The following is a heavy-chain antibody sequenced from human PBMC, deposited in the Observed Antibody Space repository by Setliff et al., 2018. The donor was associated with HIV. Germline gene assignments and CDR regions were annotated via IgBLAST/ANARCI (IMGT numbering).Heavy chain of an antibody. V-gene: IGHV3-30*18. CDR3: AKVEMGSYLDY. Sequence: RLSCAASGFNFRSYGMHWVRQAPGKGLEWVADILYDGSEKRYADSVKGRFSISRDNSKNTLYLQMNSVRPEDTAVYYCAKVEMGSYLDYWGQGTLVTVSS. CDR1: GFNFRSYG. CDR2: ILYDGSEK. D-gene: IGHD3-10*01. J-gene: IGHJ4*02.